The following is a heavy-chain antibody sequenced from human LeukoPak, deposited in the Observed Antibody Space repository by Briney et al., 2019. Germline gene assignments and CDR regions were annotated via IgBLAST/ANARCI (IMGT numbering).Heavy chain of an antibody. D-gene: IGHD6-13*01. J-gene: IGHJ6*02. V-gene: IGHV4-34*01. CDR3: ARASIAAAGRGIRYYYYGMDV. CDR2: INHSGST. Sequence: NPSETLSLTCAVYGGSFSGYYWSWIRQPPGEGLEWIGEINHSGSTNYNPSLKSRVTISVDTSKNQFSLKLSSVTAADTAVYYCARASIAAAGRGIRYYYYGMDVWGQGTTVTVSS. CDR1: GGSFSGYY.